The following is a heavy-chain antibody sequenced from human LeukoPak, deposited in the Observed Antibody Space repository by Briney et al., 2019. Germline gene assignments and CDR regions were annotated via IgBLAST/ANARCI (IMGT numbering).Heavy chain of an antibody. CDR1: GFTFSDYY. CDR2: ISSSGSSI. Sequence: GGSLRLSCAASGFTFSDYYMSWIRQPPGKGLEWASYISSSGSSIYYADSVKGRFTISTNNAKNSLYMQMNSLRAEDTAVNYGAKGSITIIGYHAFDIWGQGTMVTVSS. D-gene: IGHD3-22*01. J-gene: IGHJ3*02. V-gene: IGHV3-11*01. CDR3: AKGSITIIGYHAFDI.